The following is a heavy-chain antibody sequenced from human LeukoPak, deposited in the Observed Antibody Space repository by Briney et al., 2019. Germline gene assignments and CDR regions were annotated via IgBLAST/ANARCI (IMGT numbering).Heavy chain of an antibody. Sequence: PGGSLRPSCAASGFTFSTNWMSWFRQAPGKGLEWVAHIKPDGSETYYVDSVKGRFTISRDNAKNSLYLQMNSLRAEDTAVYYCATAVSVAGDSWGQGTLVTVSS. V-gene: IGHV3-7*01. CDR1: GFTFSTNW. CDR2: IKPDGSET. D-gene: IGHD6-19*01. CDR3: ATAVSVAGDS. J-gene: IGHJ5*01.